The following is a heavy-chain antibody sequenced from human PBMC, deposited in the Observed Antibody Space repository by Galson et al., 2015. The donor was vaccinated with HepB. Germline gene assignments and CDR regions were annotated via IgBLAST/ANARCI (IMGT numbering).Heavy chain of an antibody. V-gene: IGHV2-70*01. J-gene: IGHJ3*02. D-gene: IGHD5-24*01. CDR3: ARMKVYTESFVLGYNDDAFDI. CDR2: IDWDDDK. Sequence: PALVKPTQTLTLTCTFSGFSLSTSGMCVSWIRQPPGKALEWLALIDWDDDKYYSTSLKTRLTISKDTSKNQVVLTMTNMDPVDTATYYCARMKVYTESFVLGYNDDAFDIWGQGTMVTVSS. CDR1: GFSLSTSGMC.